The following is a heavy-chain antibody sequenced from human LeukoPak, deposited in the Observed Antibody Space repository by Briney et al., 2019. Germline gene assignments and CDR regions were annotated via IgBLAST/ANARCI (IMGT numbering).Heavy chain of an antibody. CDR3: AGNGGNSNFDY. D-gene: IGHD4-23*01. CDR1: GGSFSGYY. Sequence: PSETLSLTCAVYGGSFSGYYWSWIRQPPGKGLEWIGEINHSGSTNYNPSLKSRVTISVDKSKNQFSLKLSSVTAADSAMYYCAGNGGNSNFDYWGQGTLVTVSS. CDR2: INHSGST. J-gene: IGHJ4*02. V-gene: IGHV4-34*01.